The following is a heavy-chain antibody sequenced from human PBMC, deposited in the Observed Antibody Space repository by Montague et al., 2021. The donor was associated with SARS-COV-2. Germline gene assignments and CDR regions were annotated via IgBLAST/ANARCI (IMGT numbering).Heavy chain of an antibody. D-gene: IGHD6-13*01. J-gene: IGHJ5*02. V-gene: IGHV4-61*02. Sequence: TLSLTCTVSGGSISSGSYYWSWIRQPAGKGLEWIGRIYTSGXTXHXXXXKXRVTISVDTSKNQFSLKLSSVTAADTAVHYCANENWEGIATNWFDPWGQGTLVTVSS. CDR1: GGSISSGSYY. CDR3: ANENWEGIATNWFDP. CDR2: IYTSGXT.